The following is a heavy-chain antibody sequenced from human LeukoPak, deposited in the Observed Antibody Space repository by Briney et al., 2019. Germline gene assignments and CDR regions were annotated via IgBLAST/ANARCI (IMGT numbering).Heavy chain of an antibody. Sequence: SETLSFTCTVSGGSISSYYWSWIRQPPGKGLEWIGYIYYSGSTNYNPSLKSRVTISVDTSKNQFSLKLNSVTAADTAVYYCASGSPVLLWSTGLNWFDPWGQGTLVTVSS. CDR3: ASGSPVLLWSTGLNWFDP. D-gene: IGHD3-10*01. V-gene: IGHV4-59*01. CDR2: IYYSGST. J-gene: IGHJ5*02. CDR1: GGSISSYY.